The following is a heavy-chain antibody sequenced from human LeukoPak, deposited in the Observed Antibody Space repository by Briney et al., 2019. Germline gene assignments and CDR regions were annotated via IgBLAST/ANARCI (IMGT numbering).Heavy chain of an antibody. CDR2: ISGSGGST. CDR1: GFTFSSYA. J-gene: IGHJ6*02. D-gene: IGHD6-13*01. CDR3: AKDHGYSSSWSTGYYGMDV. Sequence: GGSLRLSCAASGFTFSSYAMSWGRQGPGKGLEWVSAISGSGGSTYYADSVKGRFTISRDNSKNTLYLQMNSLRAEDTAVYYCAKDHGYSSSWSTGYYGMDVWGQGTTVTVSS. V-gene: IGHV3-23*01.